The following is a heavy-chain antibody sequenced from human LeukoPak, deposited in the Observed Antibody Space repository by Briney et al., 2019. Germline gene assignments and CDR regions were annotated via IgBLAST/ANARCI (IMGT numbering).Heavy chain of an antibody. CDR3: EGHYYDTSGYFVY. J-gene: IGHJ4*02. CDR1: GFTFYTHA. V-gene: IGHV3-23*01. Sequence: PGGSLRLSCAASGFTFYTHAMSWVRQAPGRGLEWVSAITGSGSGTYYPDSVEGRFTISRDNSKNTLYLQMNSLRPEDTAVYYCEGHYYDTSGYFVYWGQGTLVTVSS. CDR2: ITGSGSGT. D-gene: IGHD3-22*01.